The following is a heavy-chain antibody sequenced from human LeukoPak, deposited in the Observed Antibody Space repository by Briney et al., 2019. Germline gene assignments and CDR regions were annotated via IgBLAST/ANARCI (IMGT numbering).Heavy chain of an antibody. D-gene: IGHD6-19*01. CDR2: IYYSGST. J-gene: IGHJ6*02. CDR1: GGSISSSSYD. V-gene: IGHV4-39*01. CDR3: ARQGSSGWYPYYYGMDV. Sequence: PSETLSLTCTVSGGSISSSSYDWGWIRQPPGKGLEWIGSIYYSGSTYYNPSLKSRVTISVDTSKNQFSLKLSSVTAADTAVYYCARQGSSGWYPYYYGMDVWGQGTTVTVSS.